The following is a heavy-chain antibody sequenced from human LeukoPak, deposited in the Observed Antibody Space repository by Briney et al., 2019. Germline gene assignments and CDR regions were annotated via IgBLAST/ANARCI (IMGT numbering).Heavy chain of an antibody. CDR1: GYSISSGYY. J-gene: IGHJ5*02. D-gene: IGHD1-14*01. V-gene: IGHV4-38-2*01. Sequence: PSETLSLTCAVSGYSISSGYYWGWIRQPPGKGLEWIGSIYHSGSTYYNPSLKSRVTISVDTSKNQFTLKLSSVTAADTAVYYCATEIQTWGQGTLVTVSS. CDR2: IYHSGST. CDR3: ATEIQT.